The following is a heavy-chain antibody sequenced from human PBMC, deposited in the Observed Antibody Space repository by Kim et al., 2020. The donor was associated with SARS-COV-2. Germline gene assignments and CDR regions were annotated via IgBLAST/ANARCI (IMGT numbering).Heavy chain of an antibody. J-gene: IGHJ6*02. CDR3: ANLRGPNCGGDCYNYGMDV. D-gene: IGHD2-21*01. CDR1: GGSFSGYY. Sequence: SETLSLTCAVYGGSFSGYYWSWIRQPPGKGLEWIGEINHSGSTNYNPSLKSRVTISVDTSKNQFSLKLSSVTAADTAVYYCANLRGPNCGGDCYNYGMDVWGQGTTVTVSS. CDR2: INHSGST. V-gene: IGHV4-34*01.